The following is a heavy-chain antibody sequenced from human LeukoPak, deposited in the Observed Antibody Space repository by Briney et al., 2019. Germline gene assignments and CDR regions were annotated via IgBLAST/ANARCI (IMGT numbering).Heavy chain of an antibody. V-gene: IGHV3-21*04. CDR3: AKDVAATISSGGYYFDL. D-gene: IGHD3-22*01. CDR2: ISSSSSYI. CDR1: GFTFSSYS. Sequence: GGSLRLSCAASGFTFSSYSMNWVRQAPGKGLEWVSSISSSSSYIYYADSAKGRFTISRDSSNNRLYLQMNSLRAEDTAIYYCAKDVAATISSGGYYFDLWGQGTLVTVSS. J-gene: IGHJ4*02.